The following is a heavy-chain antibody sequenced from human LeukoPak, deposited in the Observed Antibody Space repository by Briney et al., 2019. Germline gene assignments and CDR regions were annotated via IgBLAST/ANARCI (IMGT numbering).Heavy chain of an antibody. D-gene: IGHD6-19*01. J-gene: IGHJ2*01. CDR2: IYYSGST. Sequence: PSETLSLTCTVSGGSISPYYWSWIRQPPGKGLEWIEYIYYSGSTSYNPSLKSRVTISVDTSKNQFSLKLSSVTAADTAVYYCARDTSGWSDAYAWHFDLWGRGTLVTVSS. V-gene: IGHV4-59*01. CDR3: ARDTSGWSDAYAWHFDL. CDR1: GGSISPYY.